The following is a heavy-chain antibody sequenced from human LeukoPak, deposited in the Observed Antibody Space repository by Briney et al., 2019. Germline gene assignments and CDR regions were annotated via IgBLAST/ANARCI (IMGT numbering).Heavy chain of an antibody. J-gene: IGHJ4*02. V-gene: IGHV4-59*12. Sequence: SGTLSLTCTGSGGSISGYYWSWIRQPPGKGLGWIGYIYYSGRTNYNPSLKGRVTISVDTSKNQFSLKLSSVTAADTAVYYCARDLGHAAAVVNYWGQGTLVTVSS. CDR2: IYYSGRT. CDR1: GGSISGYY. CDR3: ARDLGHAAAVVNY. D-gene: IGHD6-13*01.